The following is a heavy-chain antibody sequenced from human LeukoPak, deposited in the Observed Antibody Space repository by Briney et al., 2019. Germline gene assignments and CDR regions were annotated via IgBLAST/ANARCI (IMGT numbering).Heavy chain of an antibody. Sequence: PSETLSLTCTVSGGSISSYYWSWIRQPPGKGLEWIGYIYYSGSTNYNPSLKSRVTISVDTSKKQFSLKLSSVTAADTAVYYCARAILDPFENYYYMDVWGKGTTVTVSS. J-gene: IGHJ6*03. CDR2: IYYSGST. V-gene: IGHV4-59*01. CDR3: ARAILDPFENYYYMDV. D-gene: IGHD3-3*01. CDR1: GGSISSYY.